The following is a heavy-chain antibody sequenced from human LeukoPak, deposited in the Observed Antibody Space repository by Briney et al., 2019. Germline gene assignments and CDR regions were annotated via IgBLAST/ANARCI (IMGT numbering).Heavy chain of an antibody. Sequence: GGSLRLSCAASGFTFSSYGMHWVRQAPGEGLEWVAFIRYDGSNKYYSDSVKGRFTISRDNSKNTLYLQMNSLRAEDTAVYYCAKLPDSSGYYALDYWGQGTLVTVSS. D-gene: IGHD3-22*01. CDR2: IRYDGSNK. V-gene: IGHV3-30*02. J-gene: IGHJ4*02. CDR3: AKLPDSSGYYALDY. CDR1: GFTFSSYG.